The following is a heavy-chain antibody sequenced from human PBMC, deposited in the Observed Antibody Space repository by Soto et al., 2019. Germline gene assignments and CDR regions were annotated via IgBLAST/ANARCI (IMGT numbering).Heavy chain of an antibody. CDR2: ISGSGVST. CDR1: GFTFSGYA. Sequence: GGSLRLSCAASGFTFSGYAMSWVRQAPGKGLEWVSAISGSGVSTYYADSVKGRFTISRDNSKNTLYLQMNSLRAEDTAVYYCAKEHHYSSSWSEFDYWGQGTLVTVSS. J-gene: IGHJ4*02. V-gene: IGHV3-23*01. CDR3: AKEHHYSSSWSEFDY. D-gene: IGHD6-13*01.